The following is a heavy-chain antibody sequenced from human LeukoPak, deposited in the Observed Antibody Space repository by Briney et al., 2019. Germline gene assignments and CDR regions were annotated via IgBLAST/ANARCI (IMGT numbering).Heavy chain of an antibody. D-gene: IGHD6-19*01. J-gene: IGHJ6*03. CDR1: GYSFTSYW. V-gene: IGHV5-51*03. CDR2: IYPGDSDT. Sequence: PGESLKISCKGSGYSFTSYWIGWVRQMPGKGLEWMGIIYPGDSDTRYSPSFQGQVTISADKSISTAYLQWSSLEASDTAMYYCARIAVAGRVNYYYYYMDVWGKGTTVTISS. CDR3: ARIAVAGRVNYYYYYMDV.